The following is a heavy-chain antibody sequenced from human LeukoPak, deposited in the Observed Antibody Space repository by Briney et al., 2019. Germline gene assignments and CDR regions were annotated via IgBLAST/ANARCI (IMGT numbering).Heavy chain of an antibody. CDR1: GFTFSSYA. J-gene: IGHJ4*02. V-gene: IGHV3-30-3*01. D-gene: IGHD3-10*01. CDR2: ISYDGSNK. Sequence: SGFTFSSYAMHWVRQAPGKGLEWVAFISYDGSNKYYADSVKGRFTISRDNSKNTLYLQMNSLRVDDTAVYYCARDEFMVRGVIGYWGQGTLVTVSS. CDR3: ARDEFMVRGVIGY.